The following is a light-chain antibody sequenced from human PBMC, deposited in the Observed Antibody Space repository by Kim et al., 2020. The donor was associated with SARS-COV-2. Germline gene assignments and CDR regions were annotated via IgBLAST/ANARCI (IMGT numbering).Light chain of an antibody. CDR1: SIYVDSYNY. J-gene: IGLJ2*01. CDR3: SSYTSSSTVV. CDR2: DVS. V-gene: IGLV2-14*03. Sequence: GQSITLSCPGTSIYVDSYNYVSWYQQPPGKAPKLMIYDVSNRPSGVSNRFSGSKSGNTASLTISGLQAEDEADYYCSSYTSSSTVVFGGGTQLTVL.